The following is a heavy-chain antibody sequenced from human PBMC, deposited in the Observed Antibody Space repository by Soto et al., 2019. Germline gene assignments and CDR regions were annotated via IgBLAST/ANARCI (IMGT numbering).Heavy chain of an antibody. Sequence: GGSLRLSCAASGFTFSNAWMNWVRQAPGKGLEWVGRIKSKTDGGTTDYAAPVKGRLTISRDDSKNTLYLQMNSLKTEDTAVYYCITSYGDYVYAFDIWGQGTMVTVSS. V-gene: IGHV3-15*07. J-gene: IGHJ3*02. CDR1: GFTFSNAW. CDR2: IKSKTDGGTT. D-gene: IGHD4-17*01. CDR3: ITSYGDYVYAFDI.